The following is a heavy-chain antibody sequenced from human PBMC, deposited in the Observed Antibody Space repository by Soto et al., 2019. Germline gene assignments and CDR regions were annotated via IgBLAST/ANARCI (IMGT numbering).Heavy chain of an antibody. CDR3: ARVNADSSSRYYGMDA. V-gene: IGHV2-26*03. D-gene: IGHD6-6*01. Sequence: QVTLKESGPAVVKPTETLTLTCTISGFSLTNGKMGVSWIRQAPGKALEGLAHFFSDAERSYSPSLQSRLTLSTDTSGTQVVLSMTDMDPVDTGTYFCARVNADSSSRYYGMDAWGQGTTVTVSS. CDR1: GFSLTNGKMG. J-gene: IGHJ6*02. CDR2: FFSDAER.